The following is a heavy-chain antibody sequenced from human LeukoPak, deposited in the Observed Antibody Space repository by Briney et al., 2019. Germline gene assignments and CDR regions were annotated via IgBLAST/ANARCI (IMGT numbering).Heavy chain of an antibody. CDR2: ISAYNGNT. J-gene: IGHJ4*02. Sequence: ASVKVSCKASGYTLTSYGISWVRQAPGQGLEWMGWISAYNGNTNYAQKLQGRVTMTTDTSTSTAYMELRSLRSDDTAVYYCARDYYDSSGYYPLGYWGQGTLVTVSS. D-gene: IGHD3-22*01. V-gene: IGHV1-18*01. CDR1: GYTLTSYG. CDR3: ARDYYDSSGYYPLGY.